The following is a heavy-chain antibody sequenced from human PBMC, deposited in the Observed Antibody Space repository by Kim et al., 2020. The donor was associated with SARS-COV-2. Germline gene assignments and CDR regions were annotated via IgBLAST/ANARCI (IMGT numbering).Heavy chain of an antibody. Sequence: SYIYYADSVKGRFTISRDNAKNSLYLQMNSLRAEDTAVYYCARKVGTMIAWGQGTLVTVSS. CDR2: SYI. V-gene: IGHV3-21*01. D-gene: IGHD3-22*01. CDR3: ARKVGTMIA. J-gene: IGHJ5*02.